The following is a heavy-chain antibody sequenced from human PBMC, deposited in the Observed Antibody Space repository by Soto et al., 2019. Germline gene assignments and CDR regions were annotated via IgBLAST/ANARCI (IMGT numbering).Heavy chain of an antibody. V-gene: IGHV3-9*01. J-gene: IGHJ3*02. CDR3: AKDKVSNSYDYIWGSYRPRDAFDI. Sequence: PGGSLRLSCAASGFTFDDYSMHWVRHAPGKGLEWVSGISWNSGSIGYADSVKGRFTISRDNAKNSLYLQMNSLRAEDTALYYCAKDKVSNSYDYIWGSYRPRDAFDIWGQGTMVTVSS. CDR1: GFTFDDYS. CDR2: ISWNSGSI. D-gene: IGHD3-16*02.